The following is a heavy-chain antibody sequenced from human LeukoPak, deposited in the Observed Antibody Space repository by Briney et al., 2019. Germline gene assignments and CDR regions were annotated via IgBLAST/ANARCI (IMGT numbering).Heavy chain of an antibody. CDR1: GFTFNNYA. V-gene: IGHV3-23*01. CDR2: SSGSGDST. CDR3: AKTRGYSGYDCSDY. J-gene: IGHJ4*02. Sequence: PGGSLRLSCAASGFTFNNYAMNWVRQAPEKGLEWVSSSSGSGDSTFYADSVKGRFTISKDNSKNTLYLQMNSLRAEDTAVYYCAKTRGYSGYDCSDYWGQGTLVTVSS. D-gene: IGHD5-12*01.